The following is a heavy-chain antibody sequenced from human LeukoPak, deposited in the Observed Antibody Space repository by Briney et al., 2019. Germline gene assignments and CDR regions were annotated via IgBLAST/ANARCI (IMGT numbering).Heavy chain of an antibody. CDR3: ARDRFSSPHFDY. J-gene: IGHJ4*02. CDR2: IIPILGIA. CDR1: GYTFTGYY. D-gene: IGHD3-10*01. V-gene: IGHV1-69*04. Sequence: ASVKVSCKASGYTFTGYYMHWVRQAPGQGLEWMGRIIPILGIANYAQKFQGRVTITADKSTSTAYMELSSLRSEDTAVYYCARDRFSSPHFDYWGQGTLVTVSS.